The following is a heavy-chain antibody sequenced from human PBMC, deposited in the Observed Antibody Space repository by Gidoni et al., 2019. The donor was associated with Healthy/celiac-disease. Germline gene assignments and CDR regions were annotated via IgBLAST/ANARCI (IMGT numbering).Heavy chain of an antibody. Sequence: EVQLVESGGGLVEPGGSLRLSCEASGFTFSSYWMSWVRQAPGKGLEWVANIKQDGSEKYYVDSGKGRFTISRDNAKNSLYLQMNSLRAEDTAVYYCARSPGYSSSWYPSWGQGTLVTVSS. CDR1: GFTFSSYW. CDR3: ARSPGYSSSWYPS. V-gene: IGHV3-7*01. CDR2: IKQDGSEK. D-gene: IGHD6-13*01. J-gene: IGHJ4*02.